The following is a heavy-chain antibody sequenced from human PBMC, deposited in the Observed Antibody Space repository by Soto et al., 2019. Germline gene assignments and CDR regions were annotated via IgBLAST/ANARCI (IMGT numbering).Heavy chain of an antibody. Sequence: SETLSLTCAVYGGSFSGYYWSWIRQPPGKGLEWIGEINHSGSTNYNPSLKSRVTISVDTSKNQFSLKLSSVTAADTAVYYCARWGLNWFDPWGQGTPVTVSS. CDR2: INHSGST. CDR1: GGSFSGYY. V-gene: IGHV4-34*01. J-gene: IGHJ5*02. CDR3: ARWGLNWFDP. D-gene: IGHD3-16*01.